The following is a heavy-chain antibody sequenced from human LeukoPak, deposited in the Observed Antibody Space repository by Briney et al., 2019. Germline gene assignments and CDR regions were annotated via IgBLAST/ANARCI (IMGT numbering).Heavy chain of an antibody. V-gene: IGHV5-51*01. D-gene: IGHD6-19*01. Sequence: GESLKISCKGSGYSFPTYWIGWVRQMHGKGLEVMGIIWPGDSDTRYSPSFQGQVHISADKSISTAYLHWSSLKASDTAIYYCARHPRFSSGTRHLDSWGQGTLVTVSS. CDR3: ARHPRFSSGTRHLDS. CDR2: IWPGDSDT. CDR1: GYSFPTYW. J-gene: IGHJ5*01.